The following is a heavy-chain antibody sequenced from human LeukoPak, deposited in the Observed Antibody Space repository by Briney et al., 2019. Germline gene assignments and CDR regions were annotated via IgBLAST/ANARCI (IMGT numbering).Heavy chain of an antibody. Sequence: ASVKVSCKTSGYTFSTYGIAWVRQAPGQGLDWMGWISTYNGDTDYAQKFKDRVTMTTYTSTSTAYMELRSLTSDDTAVYFCARDRHSGYSSSHFDHWGQGTLVTVSS. V-gene: IGHV1-18*01. CDR1: GYTFSTYG. CDR3: ARDRHSGYSSSHFDH. J-gene: IGHJ4*02. CDR2: ISTYNGDT. D-gene: IGHD6-13*01.